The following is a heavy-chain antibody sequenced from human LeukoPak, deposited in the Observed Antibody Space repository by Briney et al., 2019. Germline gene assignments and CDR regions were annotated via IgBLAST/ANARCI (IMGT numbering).Heavy chain of an antibody. CDR1: GGSISSYY. D-gene: IGHD4-17*01. CDR2: IYYSGST. CDR3: ARDGSTVTTGEYFQH. J-gene: IGHJ1*01. Sequence: PSETLSLTCTVSGGSISSYYWSWIRQPPGKGLEWIGYIYYSGSTNYNPSLKSRVTISVDTSKNQFSLKLSSVTAADTAVYYCARDGSTVTTGEYFQHWGQGTLVTVSS. V-gene: IGHV4-59*01.